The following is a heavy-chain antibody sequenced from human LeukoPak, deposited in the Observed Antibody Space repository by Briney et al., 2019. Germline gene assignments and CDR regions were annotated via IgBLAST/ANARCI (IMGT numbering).Heavy chain of an antibody. V-gene: IGHV3-23*01. D-gene: IGHD5-12*01. CDR3: AKDRGYSGYDIDY. J-gene: IGHJ4*02. CDR1: GFTFSSYA. CDR2: ISGSGGGT. Sequence: GGSLRLSCAASGFTFSSYAMSWVRQAPGKGLEWVSAISGSGGGTYYADSVKGRFTISRDNSKNTLYLQMNSLRAEDTAVYFCAKDRGYSGYDIDYWGQGTLVTVSS.